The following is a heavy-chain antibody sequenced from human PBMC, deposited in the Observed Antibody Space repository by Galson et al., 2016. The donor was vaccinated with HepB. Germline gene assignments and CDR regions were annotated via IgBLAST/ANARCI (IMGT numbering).Heavy chain of an antibody. J-gene: IGHJ5*02. CDR1: GFAFSSHW. CDR2: INSDGTIS. D-gene: IGHD4-23*01. Sequence: SLRLSCAASGFAFSSHWMHWVRQDLGKGLLWVSRINSDGTISNYADSVKGRFTISRDNAKNTLYLHKNSLIAEDTAVYFCVRDHSVVPTTAYNWFDPWGRGTLVTVSS. V-gene: IGHV3-74*01. CDR3: VRDHSVVPTTAYNWFDP.